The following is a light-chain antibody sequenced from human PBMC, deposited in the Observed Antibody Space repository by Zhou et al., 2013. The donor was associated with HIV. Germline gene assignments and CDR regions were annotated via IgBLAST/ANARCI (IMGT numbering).Light chain of an antibody. J-gene: IGKJ4*01. Sequence: EIVLTQSPGTLSLSPGERATLSCRASQSVSSNYLAWYQQRSGQAPRLLIYGASSRAAGIPDRFSGSGSGTDFTLAISGLEPEDFAVYFCQQYGNSPLTFGGGTKVEIK. CDR3: QQYGNSPLT. CDR2: GAS. CDR1: QSVSSNY. V-gene: IGKV3-20*01.